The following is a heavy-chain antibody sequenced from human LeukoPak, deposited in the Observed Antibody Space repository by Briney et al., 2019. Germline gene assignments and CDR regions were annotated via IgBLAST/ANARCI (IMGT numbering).Heavy chain of an antibody. CDR3: ARDRSSSTSCPGDY. D-gene: IGHD2-2*01. CDR2: IWNGGSNK. CDR1: GLTFSSYG. J-gene: IGHJ4*02. V-gene: IGHV3-33*01. Sequence: GGSLRLSCAASGLTFSSYGMHWVRQAPGKGLEWVALIWNGGSNKYYADSVKGRFTISRDNSKNTLYLQMNSLRAEDTAVYYCARDRSSSTSCPGDYWGQGTLVTVSS.